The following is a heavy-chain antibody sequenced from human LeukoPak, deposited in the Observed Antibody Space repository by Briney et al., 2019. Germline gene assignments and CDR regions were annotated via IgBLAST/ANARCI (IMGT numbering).Heavy chain of an antibody. D-gene: IGHD3-16*01. CDR3: ATDNTLQHGGY. V-gene: IGHV3-48*03. J-gene: IGHJ4*02. Sequence: PGGSLRLSCAASGFPLSSYEMNWVRQAPGKGLEWVSYISSSGSTIYYADSVKGRFTISRDNAKNSLYLQMNSLRAEDTAVYYCATDNTLQHGGYWGQGTLVTVSS. CDR2: ISSSGSTI. CDR1: GFPLSSYE.